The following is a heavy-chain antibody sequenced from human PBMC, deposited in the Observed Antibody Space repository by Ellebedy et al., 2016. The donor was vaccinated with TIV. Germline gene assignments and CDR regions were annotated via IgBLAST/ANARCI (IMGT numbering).Heavy chain of an antibody. Sequence: GGSLRLSCAASGFNFNSYWMGWVRQAPGKGLEWVANIYQDGSEKYYVDSAKGRFTISRDNPKKSLFLQMNSLRAEDTAVYYCARRGSYGDYAVRINNFFDRWGQGTLVTVSS. J-gene: IGHJ5*02. V-gene: IGHV3-7*01. CDR3: ARRGSYGDYAVRINNFFDR. CDR2: IYQDGSEK. CDR1: GFNFNSYW. D-gene: IGHD4-17*01.